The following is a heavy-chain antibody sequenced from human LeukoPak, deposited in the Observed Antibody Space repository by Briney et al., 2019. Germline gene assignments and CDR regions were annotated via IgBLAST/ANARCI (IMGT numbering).Heavy chain of an antibody. CDR3: ARDKSYGMDL. Sequence: SGGSLRLSCEASAFAFSTYWLHWVRRAPGKGLVWVARINGDGSVATYADSVKGRFTISRDNARNTLYLQMNSLRAEDTAVYYCARDKSYGMDLWGQGTTVTVSS. J-gene: IGHJ6*02. CDR2: INGDGSVA. CDR1: AFAFSTYW. V-gene: IGHV3-74*01.